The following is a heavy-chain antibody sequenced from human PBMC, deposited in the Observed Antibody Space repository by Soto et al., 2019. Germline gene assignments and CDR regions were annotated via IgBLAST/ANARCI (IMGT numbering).Heavy chain of an antibody. CDR2: IIPILGIA. Sequence: QVQLVQSGAEVKKPGSSVKVSCKASGGTFSSYTISWVRQAPGQGLEWMGRIIPILGIANYAQKFQGRVTITADKSTSTADMELSSLRSEDTAVYYCASGVVVAATHYYYYMDVWGKGTTVTVSS. CDR1: GGTFSSYT. V-gene: IGHV1-69*02. CDR3: ASGVVVAATHYYYYMDV. D-gene: IGHD2-15*01. J-gene: IGHJ6*03.